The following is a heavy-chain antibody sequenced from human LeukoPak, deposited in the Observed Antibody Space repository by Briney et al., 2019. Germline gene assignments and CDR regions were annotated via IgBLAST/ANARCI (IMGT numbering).Heavy chain of an antibody. V-gene: IGHV4-39*01. Sequence: PSETLSLTCTVSGGSISSSSYYWGWIRQPPGKGLEWIGSIYYSGSTYYNPSLKSRVTISVDTSKNQFSLKLSSVTAADTAVYYCARLGAYPYYDFWSGFFRYYFDYWGQGTLVTVSP. D-gene: IGHD3-3*01. J-gene: IGHJ4*02. CDR3: ARLGAYPYYDFWSGFFRYYFDY. CDR1: GGSISSSSYY. CDR2: IYYSGST.